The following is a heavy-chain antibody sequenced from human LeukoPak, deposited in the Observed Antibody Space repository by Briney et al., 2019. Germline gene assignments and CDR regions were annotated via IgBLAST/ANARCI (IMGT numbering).Heavy chain of an antibody. D-gene: IGHD3-10*01. J-gene: IGHJ4*02. CDR2: IASKTDGGAT. V-gene: IGHV3-15*07. CDR1: GLTVTNAW. Sequence: GGSLGLSCSASGLTVTNAWMNWVRQAPGEGLDWVGRIASKTDGGATDYAAPVKGRFTISRDDSKNTLNLQMNSLKTEDTAVYYCTTGIRGDWGQGTLVTVSS. CDR3: TTGIRGD.